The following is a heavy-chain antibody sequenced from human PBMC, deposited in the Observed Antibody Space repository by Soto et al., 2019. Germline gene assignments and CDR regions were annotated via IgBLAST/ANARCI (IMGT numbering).Heavy chain of an antibody. CDR3: ATAIRCSSTSCYAEYDY. J-gene: IGHJ4*02. D-gene: IGHD2-2*01. Sequence: ASVKVSCKVSGYTLTELSMHWVRQAPGKGLEWMGGFDPEDGETIYAQKFQGRVTMTEDTSTDTAYMELSSLRSEDTAVYYCATAIRCSSTSCYAEYDYWGQGTLVTVSS. CDR1: GYTLTELS. V-gene: IGHV1-24*01. CDR2: FDPEDGET.